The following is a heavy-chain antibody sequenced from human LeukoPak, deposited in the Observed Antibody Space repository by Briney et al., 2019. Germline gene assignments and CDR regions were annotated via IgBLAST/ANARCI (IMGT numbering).Heavy chain of an antibody. V-gene: IGHV5-51*01. Sequence: GESLKISCKGSGYSFISYWIGWVRQMPGKGLEWMGIIYPDDSDTKYSPSFQGQVTISVDKSISTAYLQWGSLKASDTAMYYCARRRFAHGEPFDYWGQGTPVTVPS. CDR1: GYSFISYW. CDR2: IYPDDSDT. D-gene: IGHD1-26*01. J-gene: IGHJ4*02. CDR3: ARRRFAHGEPFDY.